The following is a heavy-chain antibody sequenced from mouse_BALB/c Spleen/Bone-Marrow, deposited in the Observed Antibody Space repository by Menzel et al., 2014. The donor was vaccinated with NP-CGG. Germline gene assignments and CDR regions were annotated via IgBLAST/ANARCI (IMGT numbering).Heavy chain of an antibody. CDR3: ARHRGRGYEFAY. CDR2: ISSGGSYT. Sequence: EVQGVESGGDLVKPGGSLKLSCAASGFTFSSYGMSWVRQTPDKRLEWVATISSGGSYTYYPDSVKGRFTISRDNAKNTLYLQMSSLKSEDTAMYYCARHRGRGYEFAYWGQGTLVTVSA. V-gene: IGHV5-6*01. J-gene: IGHJ3*01. CDR1: GFTFSSYG. D-gene: IGHD2-3*01.